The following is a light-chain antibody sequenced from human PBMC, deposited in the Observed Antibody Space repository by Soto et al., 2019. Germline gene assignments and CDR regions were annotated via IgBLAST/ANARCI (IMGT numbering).Light chain of an antibody. CDR1: QSVGGF. CDR2: DTS. Sequence: EIVLTQSPATLSLSPGERATLSCRASQSVGGFLAWYQQKSGQAPRLLIYDTSKRVTGIPARFSGSGSGTDFPLTISSLEPEDFAVYHCQHRSNWPPMYTFGQGNKLQIK. CDR3: QHRSNWPPMYT. J-gene: IGKJ2*01. V-gene: IGKV3-11*01.